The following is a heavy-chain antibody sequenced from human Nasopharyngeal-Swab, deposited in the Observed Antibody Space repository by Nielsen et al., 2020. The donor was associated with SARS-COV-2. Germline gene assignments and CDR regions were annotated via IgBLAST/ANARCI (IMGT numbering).Heavy chain of an antibody. Sequence: GESLKISFAASGFTFSSYGMHWVRQAPGKGLEWVAVISYDGSNKYYADSVKGRFTISRDNSKNTLYLQMDSLRAEDTAVYYCAKGGGTTGTVGLDIWGQGTMVTVSS. D-gene: IGHD1-1*01. V-gene: IGHV3-30*18. CDR2: ISYDGSNK. J-gene: IGHJ3*02. CDR1: GFTFSSYG. CDR3: AKGGGTTGTVGLDI.